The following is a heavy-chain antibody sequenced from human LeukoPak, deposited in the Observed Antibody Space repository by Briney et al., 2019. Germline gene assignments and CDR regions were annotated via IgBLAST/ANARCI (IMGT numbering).Heavy chain of an antibody. CDR3: ARARYVNSFYAFDI. Sequence: SETLSLTCTVSGGSISSYYWSWIRLPPGKGLEWIGYLSKSGNTNYSPSLKSRVTIFGDTSKNQFFLKLSSVTAADTAVYYCARARYVNSFYAFDIWGQGTSVTVSS. CDR1: GGSISSYY. J-gene: IGHJ3*02. D-gene: IGHD3-9*01. V-gene: IGHV4-59*01. CDR2: LSKSGNT.